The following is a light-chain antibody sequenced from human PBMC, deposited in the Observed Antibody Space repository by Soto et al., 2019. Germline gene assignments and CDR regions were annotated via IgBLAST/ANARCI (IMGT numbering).Light chain of an antibody. Sequence: QSVLTQPASVSGSPGQSITISCTGTVSGVGGYDSVSWYQQHPGRAPKLIIYGVNNRPSGVSNRFSASKSADTASLTISGLQAEDEANYYCCSYTTSTTYVFGTGTKVTV. CDR2: GVN. V-gene: IGLV2-14*03. CDR1: VSGVGGYDS. CDR3: CSYTTSTTYV. J-gene: IGLJ1*01.